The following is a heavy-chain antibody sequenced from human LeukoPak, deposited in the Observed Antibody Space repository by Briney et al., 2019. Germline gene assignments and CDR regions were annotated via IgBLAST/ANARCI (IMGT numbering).Heavy chain of an antibody. J-gene: IGHJ3*02. Sequence: GGSLRLSCAASGFTFSSYSMNWVRQAPGKGLEWVSSISSSSSYIYYADSVKGRFTISRDNAKNSLYLQMNSLRAEDTAVYYCARRLGGADVFDIWGQGTMVTVSS. D-gene: IGHD5-12*01. CDR3: ARRLGGADVFDI. CDR1: GFTFSSYS. CDR2: ISSSSSYI. V-gene: IGHV3-21*01.